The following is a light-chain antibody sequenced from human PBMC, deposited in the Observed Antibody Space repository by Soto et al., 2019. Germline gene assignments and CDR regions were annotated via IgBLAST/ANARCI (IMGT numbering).Light chain of an antibody. J-gene: IGKJ1*01. CDR2: PAS. Sequence: DIQMTQSPSSISASVGDRVTITCRASQPISSWLAWYQQVPGQAPYLLIYPASTLQSGVPSRFSGSGSGTDFNLTNNSLQPEDFATSDGQQGYNFPPAFGQGTRVEIK. CDR3: QQGYNFPPA. V-gene: IGKV1-12*01. CDR1: QPISSW.